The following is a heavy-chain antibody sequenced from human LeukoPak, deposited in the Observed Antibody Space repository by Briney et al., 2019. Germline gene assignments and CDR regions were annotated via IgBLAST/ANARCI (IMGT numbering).Heavy chain of an antibody. CDR3: ARVLTGGRAFVHEQLASLRSKYFDY. D-gene: IGHD6-13*01. Sequence: PSQTLSLTCTVSGGSISSGGYYWSWIRQHPGKGLEWIGYIYYSGSTYYNPSLKSRVTTSVDTSKNQFSLKLSSVTAADTAVYYCARVLTGGRAFVHEQLASLRSKYFDYWGQGTLVTVSS. V-gene: IGHV4-31*03. CDR1: GGSISSGGYY. J-gene: IGHJ4*02. CDR2: IYYSGST.